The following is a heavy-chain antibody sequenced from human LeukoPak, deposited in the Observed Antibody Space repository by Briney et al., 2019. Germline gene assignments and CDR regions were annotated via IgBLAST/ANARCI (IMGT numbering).Heavy chain of an antibody. Sequence: GGSLRLSCAASGFTFGDYWMHWVRHAPGKGLVWVSRINSEGSTTNYADSVKGRFTISRDSAKNSVYLRMNSLRAEDTALYYCARKLTGTTYFDCWGQGILVTVSS. CDR2: INSEGSTT. CDR3: ARKLTGTTYFDC. D-gene: IGHD1-1*01. V-gene: IGHV3-74*01. CDR1: GFTFGDYW. J-gene: IGHJ4*02.